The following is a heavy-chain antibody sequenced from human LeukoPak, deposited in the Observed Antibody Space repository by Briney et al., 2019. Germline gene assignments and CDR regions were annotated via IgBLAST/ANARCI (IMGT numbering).Heavy chain of an antibody. V-gene: IGHV4-59*01. CDR3: ARGVGSGYTDY. D-gene: IGHD3-22*01. CDR2: ISYSGNT. Sequence: SETLSLTCTVSGGSISNYYWTWIRQPSGKGLEGIGFISYSGNTNYNPSLKSRVTISLDTSKNQFSLKLISVTAADTAVYYCARGVGSGYTDYWGQGALVTVSS. CDR1: GGSISNYY. J-gene: IGHJ4*02.